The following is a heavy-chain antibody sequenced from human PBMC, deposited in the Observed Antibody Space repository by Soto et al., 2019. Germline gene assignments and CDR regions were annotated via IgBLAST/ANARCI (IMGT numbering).Heavy chain of an antibody. Sequence: GGSLRLSCAASGFTFSSYGMHWVRQAPGKGLEWVAVIWYDGSSKYYADSVKGRFTISRDNSKNTLYLQMNSLRAEDTAVYYCARDAGFTYYAFDIWGQGTMVTVSS. V-gene: IGHV3-33*01. CDR1: GFTFSSYG. J-gene: IGHJ3*02. D-gene: IGHD1-26*01. CDR2: IWYDGSSK. CDR3: ARDAGFTYYAFDI.